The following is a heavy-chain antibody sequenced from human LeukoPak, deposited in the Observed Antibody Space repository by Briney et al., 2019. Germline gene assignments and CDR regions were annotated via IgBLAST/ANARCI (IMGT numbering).Heavy chain of an antibody. D-gene: IGHD3-3*01. J-gene: IGHJ3*02. Sequence: GGSQRLSCAASGFTFSSYAMSWVRQAPGKGLEWVSAISGSGGSTYYADSVKGRFTISRDNSKNTLYLQMNSLRAEDTAVYYCARGHDFWMAHAFDIWGQGTMVTVSS. CDR3: ARGHDFWMAHAFDI. CDR1: GFTFSSYA. CDR2: ISGSGGST. V-gene: IGHV3-23*01.